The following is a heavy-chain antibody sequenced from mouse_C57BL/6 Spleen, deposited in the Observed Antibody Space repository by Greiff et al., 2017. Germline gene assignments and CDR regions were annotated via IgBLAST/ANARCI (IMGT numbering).Heavy chain of an antibody. CDR3: ARQGDAAMDY. Sequence: EVMLVESGGDLVKPGGSLKLSCAASGFTFSSYGMSWVRQTPDKRLEWVATISSGGSYTYYPDSVKGRFTISRDNAKNTLYLQMSSLKSEDTAIYYCARQGDAAMDYWGQGTSVTVSS. J-gene: IGHJ4*01. V-gene: IGHV5-6*01. CDR1: GFTFSSYG. CDR2: ISSGGSYT.